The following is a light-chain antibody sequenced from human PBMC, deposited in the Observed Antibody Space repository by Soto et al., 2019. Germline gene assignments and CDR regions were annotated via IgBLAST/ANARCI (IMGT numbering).Light chain of an antibody. J-gene: IGLJ2*01. CDR2: LNSDGSH. Sequence: QPVLTQSPSASASLGASVKLTCTLSSGHSSYVIAWHQQQPEKGPRYLMKLNSDGSHTKGDGIPDRFSGSSSGAERYPTISSLQSEDEADYYCQTWGTGIVVFGGGTKVTVL. CDR1: SGHSSYV. V-gene: IGLV4-69*01. CDR3: QTWGTGIVV.